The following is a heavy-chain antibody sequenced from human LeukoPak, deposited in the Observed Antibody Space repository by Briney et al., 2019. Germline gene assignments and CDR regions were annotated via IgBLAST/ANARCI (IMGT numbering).Heavy chain of an antibody. J-gene: IGHJ4*02. V-gene: IGHV1-18*01. CDR2: ISAYNGKT. D-gene: IGHD3-3*01. Sequence: ASVKVSCKASGYTFTSYGISWVRQAPEQGLEWIGWISAYNGKTNYAQKFQGRVTITADESTSTAYMELSRLRSEDTAVYYCAKTTGSTTKYYDFWSGYYNLFDFDNWGQGTLVTVSS. CDR3: AKTTGSTTKYYDFWSGYYNLFDFDN. CDR1: GYTFTSYG.